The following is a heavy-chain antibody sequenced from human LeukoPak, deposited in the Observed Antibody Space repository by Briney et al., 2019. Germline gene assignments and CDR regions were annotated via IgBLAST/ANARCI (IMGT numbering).Heavy chain of an antibody. D-gene: IGHD3-9*01. CDR1: GYTFTSHG. V-gene: IGHV1-18*01. CDR3: AREYILTAYYGDY. Sequence: ASVKVSCKASGYTFTSHGISWVRQAPGQGLEWMGWISTYNGNTNYAQKLQGRVSMTTDTSTSTAYMDLSRLRSDDTAVYYCAREYILTAYYGDYWGQGTLVTVSS. J-gene: IGHJ4*02. CDR2: ISTYNGNT.